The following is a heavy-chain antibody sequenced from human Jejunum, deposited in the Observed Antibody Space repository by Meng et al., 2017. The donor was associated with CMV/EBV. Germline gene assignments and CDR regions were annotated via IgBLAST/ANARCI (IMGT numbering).Heavy chain of an antibody. Sequence: ITLKESGPTLVKPTHTLTLTCTFSGFSPITNGEGVGWIRQPPGKALEWLALIYRGDDKRYSPSLKSRLSIAKDTSKNEVVLTVTTMGPVDTGTYYCAHFVGGYYPSRPDYWGQGTLVTVSS. V-gene: IGHV2-5*02. CDR2: IYRGDDK. D-gene: IGHD1-26*01. J-gene: IGHJ4*02. CDR3: AHFVGGYYPSRPDY. CDR1: GFSPITNGEG.